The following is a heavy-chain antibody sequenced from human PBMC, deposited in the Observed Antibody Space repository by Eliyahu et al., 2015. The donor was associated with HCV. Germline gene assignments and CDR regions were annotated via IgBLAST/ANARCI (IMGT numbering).Heavy chain of an antibody. CDR3: AREEISGYDYFDY. CDR1: GFSFSSYE. V-gene: IGHV3-48*03. D-gene: IGHD5-12*01. CDR2: ISARGSTI. J-gene: IGHJ4*02. Sequence: EVQLVESGGDLVQPGGSLRPSXAASGFSFSSYEMNWVRQAPGKGLEWVSYISARGSTIYYADSVKGRFTISRDNAKNSLYLQMDSLRAEDTAVYYCAREEISGYDYFDYWGQGTPVTVSS.